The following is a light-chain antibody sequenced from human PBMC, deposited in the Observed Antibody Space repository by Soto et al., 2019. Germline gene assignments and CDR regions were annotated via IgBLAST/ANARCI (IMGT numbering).Light chain of an antibody. CDR2: GAS. V-gene: IGKV3-20*01. CDR1: QSVRSSY. CDR3: QQYGSSPWT. Sequence: EIVLTQSPGTLSLSPGERATLSCRASQSVRSSYLAWYQQKPGQAPRLLIYGASSRATGIPDRFSGSGSGTDFTLTISRLDPEDFAVYYCQQYGSSPWTFGQGTEVEIK. J-gene: IGKJ1*01.